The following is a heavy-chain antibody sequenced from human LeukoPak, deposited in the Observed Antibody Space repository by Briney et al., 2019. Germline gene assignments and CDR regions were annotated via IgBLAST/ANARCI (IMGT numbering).Heavy chain of an antibody. CDR1: GFTFSNYG. J-gene: IGHJ4*02. D-gene: IGHD6-13*01. V-gene: IGHV3-30*02. CDR3: ARVHSNTWYGNYFDH. CDR2: VRYDETTK. Sequence: PGGSLRLSCAASGFTFSNYGMHWVRQAPGKGLEWVAFVRYDETTKFYADSVKGRFTISRDNAKNSLYLQMNSLRAEDTAVYYCARVHSNTWYGNYFDHWGQGTLVTVSS.